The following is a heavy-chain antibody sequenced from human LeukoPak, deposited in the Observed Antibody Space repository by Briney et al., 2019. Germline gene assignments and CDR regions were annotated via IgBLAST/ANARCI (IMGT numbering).Heavy chain of an antibody. Sequence: GGSLRLSCAASGFTFDKFAMSWARQAPGKGLQWVSTITSGADTYYADSVKGRFSISRDNSRNTVSVQMHSLRADDTAVYFCAKGDNFGRVADAFDSWGQGTMVTVSS. V-gene: IGHV3-23*01. CDR2: ITSGADT. CDR1: GFTFDKFA. CDR3: AKGDNFGRVADAFDS. J-gene: IGHJ3*01. D-gene: IGHD1-1*01.